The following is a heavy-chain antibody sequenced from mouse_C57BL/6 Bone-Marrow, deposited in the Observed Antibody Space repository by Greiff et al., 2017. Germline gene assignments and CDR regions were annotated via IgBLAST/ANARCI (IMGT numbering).Heavy chain of an antibody. V-gene: IGHV1-63*01. Sequence: VKLMESGAELVRPGTSVKMSCKASGYTFTNYWIGWAKQRPGHGLEWIGDIYPGGGYTNYNEKFKGKATLTADKSSSTAYMQFSSLTSEDSAIYYCARGYSYYFDYWGQGTTLTVSS. J-gene: IGHJ2*01. CDR2: IYPGGGYT. CDR1: GYTFTNYW. D-gene: IGHD2-3*01. CDR3: ARGYSYYFDY.